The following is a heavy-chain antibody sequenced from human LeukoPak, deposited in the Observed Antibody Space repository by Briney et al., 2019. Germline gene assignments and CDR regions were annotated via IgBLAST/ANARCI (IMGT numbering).Heavy chain of an antibody. CDR2: ISGSGGST. V-gene: IGHV3-23*01. J-gene: IGHJ6*03. D-gene: IGHD6-19*01. CDR1: GFTFSSYS. CDR3: AKYSGWSPRHYYYYYMDV. Sequence: PGGSLRLSCAASGFTFSSYSMNWVRQAPGKGLEWVSAISGSGGSTYYADSVKGRFTISRDNSKNTLYLQMNSLRAEDTAVYYCAKYSGWSPRHYYYYYMDVWGKGTTVTVSS.